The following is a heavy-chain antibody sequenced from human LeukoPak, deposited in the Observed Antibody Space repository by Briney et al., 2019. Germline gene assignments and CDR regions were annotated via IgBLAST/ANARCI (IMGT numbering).Heavy chain of an antibody. V-gene: IGHV3-74*01. CDR1: GFTFSAYW. J-gene: IGHJ4*02. D-gene: IGHD3-22*01. Sequence: GGSLRLSCAASGFTFSAYWMHWVRQAPGKGLVWVSRINGDGSITSYAESVKGRFIISRDNAKNTVYLQMNNLSAEDTAVYYCARDLELTYYDSSGHDYWGQGTLVTVSS. CDR3: ARDLELTYYDSSGHDY. CDR2: INGDGSIT.